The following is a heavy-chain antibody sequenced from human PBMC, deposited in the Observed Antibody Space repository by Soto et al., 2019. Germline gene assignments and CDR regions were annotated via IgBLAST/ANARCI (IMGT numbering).Heavy chain of an antibody. CDR3: AITSDAFDI. CDR1: GFNFRSYA. CDR2: ISYDGSNK. Sequence: GRSLRLSCTASGFNFRSYAMHWIRQAPGKGLEWVAVISYDGSNKYYADSVKGRFTISRDNSKNTLYLQMNSLRAEDTAVYYCAITSDAFDIWGQGTMVTVSS. V-gene: IGHV3-30-3*01. J-gene: IGHJ3*02.